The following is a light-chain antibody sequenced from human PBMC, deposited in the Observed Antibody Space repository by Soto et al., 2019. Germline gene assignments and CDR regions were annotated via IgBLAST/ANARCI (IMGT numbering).Light chain of an antibody. CDR2: GAS. Sequence: EIVLTQSPGTLSLSPGERATLSCRASQSVSSNNLAWYQQKPGQAPRLLIYGASTRATGVPARFSGSGSGTEFTLTISSLQSEDFAVYYCQQYDNWPPITFGQGTRLEIK. J-gene: IGKJ5*01. V-gene: IGKV3-15*01. CDR3: QQYDNWPPIT. CDR1: QSVSSN.